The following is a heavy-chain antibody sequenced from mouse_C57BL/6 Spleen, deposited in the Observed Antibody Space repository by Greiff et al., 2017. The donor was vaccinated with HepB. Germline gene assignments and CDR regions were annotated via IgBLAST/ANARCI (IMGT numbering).Heavy chain of an antibody. J-gene: IGHJ2*01. V-gene: IGHV1-63*01. CDR3: AREGYGTLFDY. Sequence: VKLMESGAELVRPGTSVKMSCKASGYTFTNYWIGWAKQRPGHGLEWIGDIYPGGGYTNYNEKFKGKATLTADKSSSTAYMQFSSLTSEDSAIYYCAREGYGTLFDYWGQGTTLTVSS. CDR1: GYTFTNYW. CDR2: IYPGGGYT. D-gene: IGHD2-10*02.